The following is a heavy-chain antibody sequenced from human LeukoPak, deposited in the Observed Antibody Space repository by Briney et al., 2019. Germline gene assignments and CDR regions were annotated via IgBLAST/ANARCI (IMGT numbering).Heavy chain of an antibody. CDR3: AKDHSIAAAGRGSYYFDY. D-gene: IGHD6-13*01. J-gene: IGHJ4*02. Sequence: GGSLRLSCAASGFTFSSYGMHWVRQAPGKGLEWVAFIRYDGGPKYYADSVKGRFTISRDNSKNTLHLQMNSLRAEDTAVYYCAKDHSIAAAGRGSYYFDYWGQGTLVTVSS. CDR2: IRYDGGPK. V-gene: IGHV3-30*02. CDR1: GFTFSSYG.